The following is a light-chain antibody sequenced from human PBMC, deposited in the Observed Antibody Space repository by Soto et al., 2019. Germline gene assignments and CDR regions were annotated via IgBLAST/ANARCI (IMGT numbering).Light chain of an antibody. Sequence: QSALTQPASVSGSPGQSITISCTGTSSDVGAYNFVSWHQQHPGKAPKLMIYDVTNRPSGVSNRFSGSKSGNTASLTISGLQAEDEADYYCLSYSSSTSPYVLGTATKVTVL. CDR3: LSYSSSTSPYV. CDR1: SSDVGAYNF. V-gene: IGLV2-14*03. CDR2: DVT. J-gene: IGLJ1*01.